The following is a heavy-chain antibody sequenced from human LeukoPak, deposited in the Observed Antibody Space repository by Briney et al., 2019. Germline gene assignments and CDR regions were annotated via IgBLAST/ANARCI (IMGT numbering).Heavy chain of an antibody. J-gene: IGHJ4*02. CDR2: ISYDGSNE. V-gene: IGHV3-30*18. CDR1: GFTFNSYG. Sequence: GGSLRLSCAASGFTFNSYGMHWVRQAPGKGLEWVAVISYDGSNEYYADSVKGRFTISRDNSKNTLYLQMNSLRAEDTAVYYCAKDHPGDYFDYWGQGTLVTVSS. D-gene: IGHD3-10*01. CDR3: AKDHPGDYFDY.